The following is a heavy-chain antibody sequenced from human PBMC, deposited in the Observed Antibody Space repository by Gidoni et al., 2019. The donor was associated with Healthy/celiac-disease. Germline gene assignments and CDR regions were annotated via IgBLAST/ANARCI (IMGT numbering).Heavy chain of an antibody. CDR2: IKQDGSEK. D-gene: IGHD3-22*01. CDR3: AGPDPHNVLYDSSGYYYYGMDV. CDR1: GFTFRSYW. V-gene: IGHV3-7*01. Sequence: EVQLVESGGGLVQPGGPLRLSCAASGFTFRSYWMSWVRQAPGKGLEWVANIKQDGSEKYYVDSVKGRFTISRDNAKNSLYLQMNSLRAEDTAVYYCAGPDPHNVLYDSSGYYYYGMDVWGQGTTVTVSS. J-gene: IGHJ6*02.